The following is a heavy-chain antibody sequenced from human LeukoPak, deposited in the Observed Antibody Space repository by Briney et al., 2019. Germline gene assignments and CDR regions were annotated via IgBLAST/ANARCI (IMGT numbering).Heavy chain of an antibody. Sequence: SETLSLTCTVSAGSISSYHWSWIRQPPGKGLEWIGYIYYSGRTYYNPSLKSRVTISVDTSKNQFSLKLNSVTTADTAVYYCARGGAYSSSWYGGAFDIWGQGTMVTVSS. CDR3: ARGGAYSSSWYGGAFDI. D-gene: IGHD6-13*01. J-gene: IGHJ3*02. CDR1: AGSISSYH. V-gene: IGHV4-59*01. CDR2: IYYSGRT.